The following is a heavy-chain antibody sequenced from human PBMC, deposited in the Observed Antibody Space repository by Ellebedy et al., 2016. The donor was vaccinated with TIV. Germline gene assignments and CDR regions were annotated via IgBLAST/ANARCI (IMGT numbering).Heavy chain of an antibody. J-gene: IGHJ6*02. CDR2: IYYSGST. V-gene: IGHV4-39*01. CDR3: ARCSYDSSGFYYYYGMDV. Sequence: MPSETLSLTCTVSGGSISSSSYYWAWIRLPPGKGLEWVGSIYYSGSTYYNPSLKSRVTISVDTSKNQFSLKLSSVTAADTAVYYCARCSYDSSGFYYYYGMDVWGQGTTVTVSS. D-gene: IGHD3-22*01. CDR1: GGSISSSSYY.